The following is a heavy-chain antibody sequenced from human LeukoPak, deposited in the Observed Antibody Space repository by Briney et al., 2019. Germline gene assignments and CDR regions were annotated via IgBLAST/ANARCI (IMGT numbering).Heavy chain of an antibody. V-gene: IGHV3-30-3*01. D-gene: IGHD2-8*01. J-gene: IGHJ4*02. CDR2: ISYDGSNK. CDR1: GFTFSSYA. Sequence: GGSLRLSCAASGFTFSSYAMHWVRQAPGKGLEWVVVISYDGSNKYYADSVKGRFTISRDNSKNTLYLQMNSLRAEDTAVYYCASEQCTNGVCYLFDYWGQGTLVTVSS. CDR3: ASEQCTNGVCYLFDY.